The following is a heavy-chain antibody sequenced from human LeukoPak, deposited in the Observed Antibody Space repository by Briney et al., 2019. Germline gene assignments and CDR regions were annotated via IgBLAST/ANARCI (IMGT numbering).Heavy chain of an antibody. Sequence: GRSLRLSCTTSGFNFGDYTMSWVRQAPGKGLEWVGFIRRKAYGGTPGYAASVKGRITISRDDSRGIAYLQMNSLKTEVTAVYYCTRNGGDYRNGGEYCSGTSCYLRWGQGTLVTVSS. CDR2: IRRKAYGGTP. D-gene: IGHD2-2*01. J-gene: IGHJ4*02. CDR3: TRNGGDYRNGGEYCSGTSCYLR. CDR1: GFNFGDYT. V-gene: IGHV3-49*04.